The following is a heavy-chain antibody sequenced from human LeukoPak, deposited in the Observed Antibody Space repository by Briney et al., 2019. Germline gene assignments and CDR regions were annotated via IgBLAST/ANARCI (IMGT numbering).Heavy chain of an antibody. J-gene: IGHJ4*02. CDR3: AAMYYDSSGYYPKYYFDY. CDR1: GGTFSSYA. CDR2: IIPIFGTA. Sequence: SVKVSCKASGGTFSSYAISWVRQAPVQGLEWMGGIIPIFGTANYAQKFQGRVTITADESTSTAYMELSSLRSEDTAVYYCAAMYYDSSGYYPKYYFDYWGQGTLITVSS. V-gene: IGHV1-69*13. D-gene: IGHD3-22*01.